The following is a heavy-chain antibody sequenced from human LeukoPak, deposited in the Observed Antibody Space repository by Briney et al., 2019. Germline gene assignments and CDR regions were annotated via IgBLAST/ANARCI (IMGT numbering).Heavy chain of an antibody. CDR3: AKVFNRCYGDYYFDY. Sequence: GGSLRLSCAASGFTFSSYGMHWVRQAPGKGLEWVAVISYDRSNKYYADSVKGRFTISRDNSKHTLYLQMNSLRAEDTAVYYCAKVFNRCYGDYYFDYWGQGTLVTVFS. CDR1: GFTFSSYG. CDR2: ISYDRSNK. D-gene: IGHD4-17*01. V-gene: IGHV3-30*18. J-gene: IGHJ4*02.